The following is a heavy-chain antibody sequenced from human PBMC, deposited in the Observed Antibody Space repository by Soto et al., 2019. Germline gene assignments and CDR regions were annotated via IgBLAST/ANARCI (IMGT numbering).Heavy chain of an antibody. CDR1: GFTFSSYA. D-gene: IGHD2-2*01. Sequence: GGSLRLSCAASGFTFSSYAMSWVRQAPGKGLEWVSAISGSGGSTYYADSVKGRFTISRDNSKNTLYLQMNSLRAEDTAVYYCANRGQSTDYYYYYMDVWGKGTTVTVSS. V-gene: IGHV3-23*01. CDR2: ISGSGGST. J-gene: IGHJ6*03. CDR3: ANRGQSTDYYYYYMDV.